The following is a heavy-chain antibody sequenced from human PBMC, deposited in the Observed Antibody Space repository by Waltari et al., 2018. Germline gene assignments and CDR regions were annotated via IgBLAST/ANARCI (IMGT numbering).Heavy chain of an antibody. J-gene: IGHJ4*02. Sequence: DVQLVESGGGLVKPGGSLTLACAASGFRFSDYAMNWARQGPGKGLEWVSSISSRSKYIYYADSVKGRFTISRDNAKKFLYLEMNALSADDTAVYYCARDNWTPNFYDKSGYFWGQGALVSVSS. CDR2: ISSRSKYI. CDR1: GFRFSDYA. V-gene: IGHV3-21*02. D-gene: IGHD3-22*01. CDR3: ARDNWTPNFYDKSGYF.